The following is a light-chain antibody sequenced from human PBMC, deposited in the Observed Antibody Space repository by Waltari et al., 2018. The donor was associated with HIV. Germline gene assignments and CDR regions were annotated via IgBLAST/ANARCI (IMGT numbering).Light chain of an antibody. CDR2: GAS. V-gene: IGKV3-20*01. Sequence: DIVLTQSPGTLSLSPGERATLSCRASQSIRSAYLVCYQQKPGQAPRLLSYGASSMATGIPDRFSGSGSGTDFSLTIGRLEPEDFAVYYCQQYGGSPPITFGQGTRLEIK. J-gene: IGKJ5*01. CDR3: QQYGGSPPIT. CDR1: QSIRSAY.